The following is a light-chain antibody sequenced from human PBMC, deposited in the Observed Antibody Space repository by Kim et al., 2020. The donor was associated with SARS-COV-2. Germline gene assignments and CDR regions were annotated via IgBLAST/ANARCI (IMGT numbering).Light chain of an antibody. V-gene: IGKV1-39*01. CDR1: QSISNY. J-gene: IGKJ4*01. CDR2: GAS. CDR3: QQSYSAPRT. Sequence: DIQMTQSPSSLSASIGDRVTITCRASQSISNYVNWYQHKPGKAPDLLIYGASSLQSGVPSRFSGSGFGTDFTLTITSLQPEDFATYYCQQSYSAPRTLGGGTKVEI.